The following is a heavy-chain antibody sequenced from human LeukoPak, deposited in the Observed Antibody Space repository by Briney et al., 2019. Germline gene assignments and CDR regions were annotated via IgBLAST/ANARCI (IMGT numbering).Heavy chain of an antibody. D-gene: IGHD3-16*01. CDR1: GITFGSDW. CDR3: ATSLAGGDY. J-gene: IGHJ4*02. CDR2: IKQDGSEK. Sequence: GGSLRLSCAASGITFGSDWMSWVRQAPGKGLEWVANIKQDGSEKYYVDSVKGRFTISRDNAKNSLYLQMNSLRVEDTAVYYCATSLAGGDYWGQGTLVTVSS. V-gene: IGHV3-7*01.